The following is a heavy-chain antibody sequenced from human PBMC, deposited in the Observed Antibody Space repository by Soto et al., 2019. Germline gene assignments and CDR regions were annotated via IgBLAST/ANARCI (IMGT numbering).Heavy chain of an antibody. CDR2: INAGNGNT. Sequence: QVQLVQSGAEVKKPGASVKVSCKASGYTFTSYAIHWVRQAPGQRLEGMGWINAGNGNTKYSQKFQDRVTITRDTSASTAYMKLSSLRSEDTAVYYCATDLGGWPDYWGQGTLVTVSS. CDR3: ATDLGGWPDY. J-gene: IGHJ4*02. CDR1: GYTFTSYA. D-gene: IGHD6-19*01. V-gene: IGHV1-3*01.